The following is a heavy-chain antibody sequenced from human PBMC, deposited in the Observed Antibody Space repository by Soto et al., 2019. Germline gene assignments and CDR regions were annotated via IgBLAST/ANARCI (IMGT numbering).Heavy chain of an antibody. V-gene: IGHV4-4*02. Sequence: PSETLSLTCAVSGGSISTSNWWSWVRQPPGKGLEWIGEVYRTGSTTYNPSLESRLTISVDKSKNQFSLKLSSVTAADTAVYYCARVPGPWGQGTLVTVSS. CDR1: GGSISTSNW. CDR2: VYRTGST. J-gene: IGHJ5*02. D-gene: IGHD7-27*01. CDR3: ARVPGP.